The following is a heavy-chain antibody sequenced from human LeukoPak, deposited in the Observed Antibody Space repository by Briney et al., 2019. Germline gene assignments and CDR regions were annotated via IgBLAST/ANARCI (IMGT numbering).Heavy chain of an antibody. CDR1: GFIFTNFA. CDR3: ARGELGVALAPH. V-gene: IGHV3-30*04. Sequence: GRSLRLSCAASGFIFTNFAMHWVRQAPGKGLEWVAVISNDERNKYYAESVKGRFTISRDNSKNTLYLQMNSLRAEDTAVYYCARGELGVALAPHWGQGTLVTVSS. CDR2: ISNDERNK. D-gene: IGHD1-26*01. J-gene: IGHJ4*02.